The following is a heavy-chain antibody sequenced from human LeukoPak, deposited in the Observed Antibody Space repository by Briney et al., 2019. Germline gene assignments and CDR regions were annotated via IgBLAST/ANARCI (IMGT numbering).Heavy chain of an antibody. J-gene: IGHJ3*02. Sequence: PGGSLRLSCAGSGFSFNTYRMNWTRQAPGKGLEWVGFIRSKAYGGTTEYAASVKGRFTISRDDSKSIACLQMNSLKTEDTAVYYCTRPPDFTYYYDSSGGGRAFDIWGQGTMVTVSS. V-gene: IGHV3-49*03. CDR2: IRSKAYGGTT. D-gene: IGHD3-22*01. CDR1: GFSFNTYR. CDR3: TRPPDFTYYYDSSGGGRAFDI.